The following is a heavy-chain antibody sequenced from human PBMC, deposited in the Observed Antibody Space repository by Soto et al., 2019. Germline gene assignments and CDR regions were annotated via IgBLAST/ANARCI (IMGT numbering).Heavy chain of an antibody. D-gene: IGHD3-22*01. CDR1: GATFTSST. CDR2: ILVGSGQT. V-gene: IGHV1-58*01. CDR3: AAISSGYYRVFDS. Sequence: QIHLVQSGPEVKRPGTSMKVSCKASGATFTSSTVNWVRQARGQPPEWIGWILVGSGQTNYAQGFQGRVAMTRDMSTYTAYPEVNNLRPDDTAVYYCAAISSGYYRVFDSWGQGTLITVSS. J-gene: IGHJ4*02.